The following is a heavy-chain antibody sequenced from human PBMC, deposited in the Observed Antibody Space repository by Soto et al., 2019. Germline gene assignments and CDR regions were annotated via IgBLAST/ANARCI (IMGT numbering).Heavy chain of an antibody. CDR3: ARHIRLASYCFDY. D-gene: IGHD3-9*01. CDR1: GYSCNAYW. CDR2: IYPGDSDI. J-gene: IGHJ4*02. V-gene: IGHV5-51*01. Sequence: GESLKISCEGSGYSCNAYWIAWCRQMPGKGLEWMGIIYPGDSDIRYSPSFQGQVTISADTSINTAYLQWSSLKASDTAIYYCARHIRLASYCFDYWGQGTLVTVSS.